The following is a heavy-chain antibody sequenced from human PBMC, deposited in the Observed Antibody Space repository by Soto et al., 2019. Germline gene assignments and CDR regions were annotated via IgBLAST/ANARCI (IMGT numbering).Heavy chain of an antibody. CDR3: ARVALMITFGRVIRFDY. CDR1: GYTFTNYG. CDR2: ISAYNGNT. V-gene: IGHV1-18*01. D-gene: IGHD3-16*02. J-gene: IGHJ4*02. Sequence: QVQLVQSGAEVKKPGASVKVSCKASGYTFTNYGISWVRQAPGQGLEWMGWISAYNGNTNYAHRLQGRVTMTTDTSTSTAYMELRSLRSDDTAVYYCARVALMITFGRVIRFDYWGQGTLVTVSS.